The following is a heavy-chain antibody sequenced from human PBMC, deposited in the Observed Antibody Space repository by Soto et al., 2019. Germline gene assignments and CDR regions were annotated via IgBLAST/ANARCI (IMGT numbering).Heavy chain of an antibody. CDR2: IYYSGST. Sequence: VQLQESGPGLVTPSQTLSLTCTVSGGSISSGGSYWSWIRQPPGKGLEWIGYIYYSGSTYYHPSLPSRVTIAVDTAKNQLPRKRSSVTAADTAVYYGASRQGGDEYSSSPHWDNWGQGTLVTVSS. CDR3: ASRQGGDEYSSSPHWDN. CDR1: GGSISSGGSY. D-gene: IGHD6-6*01. J-gene: IGHJ4*02. V-gene: IGHV4-31*03.